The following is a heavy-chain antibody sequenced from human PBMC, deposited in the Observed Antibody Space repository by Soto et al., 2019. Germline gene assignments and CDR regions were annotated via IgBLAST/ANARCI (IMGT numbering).Heavy chain of an antibody. D-gene: IGHD3-22*01. J-gene: IGHJ6*02. V-gene: IGHV1-18*01. CDR1: GYTFTSYG. CDR2: ISAYNGNT. Sequence: GASVKVSCKASGYTFTSYGISWVRQAPGQGLEWMGWISAYNGNTNYAQKLQGRVTMTTDTSTSTAYMELRSLRSDDTAVYYCARDYYDSSGYYMVPYGMDVWGQGTTVTVS. CDR3: ARDYYDSSGYYMVPYGMDV.